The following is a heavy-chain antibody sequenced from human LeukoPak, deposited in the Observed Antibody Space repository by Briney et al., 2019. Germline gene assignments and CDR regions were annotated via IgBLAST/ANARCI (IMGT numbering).Heavy chain of an antibody. Sequence: PGGSLRLSCAASGFTLSSYWMHWVRQAPGKGLEWVSGISWNSARIGYGDSVKGRFTISRDNAKNSLYLQMNSLRAEDTALYYCAKGGGDYYYMDVWGKGTTVTISS. CDR3: AKGGGDYYYMDV. D-gene: IGHD3-3*01. V-gene: IGHV3-9*01. CDR1: GFTLSSYW. CDR2: ISWNSARI. J-gene: IGHJ6*03.